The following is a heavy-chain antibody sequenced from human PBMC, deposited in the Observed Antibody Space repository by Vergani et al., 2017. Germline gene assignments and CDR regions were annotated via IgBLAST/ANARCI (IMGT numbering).Heavy chain of an antibody. Sequence: VQLEQSGGGLAQPGGSLRLSCAASGFTFNSYGMHWVRQAPGKGLEWVASIRSDESRRYYGDSMEGPFTISRDNSKNTLYLQMKSLRPEDTAVYYCAKEGGGYCSGGTCYPEYWGQGTLVIVSS. V-gene: IGHV3-30*02. D-gene: IGHD2-15*01. J-gene: IGHJ4*02. CDR3: AKEGGGYCSGGTCYPEY. CDR1: GFTFNSYG. CDR2: IRSDESRR.